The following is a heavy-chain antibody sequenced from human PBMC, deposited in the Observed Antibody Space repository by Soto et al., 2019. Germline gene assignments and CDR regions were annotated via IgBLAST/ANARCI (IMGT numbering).Heavy chain of an antibody. CDR1: GFICSSYD. J-gene: IGHJ3*02. Sequence: GSLRLSCAASGFICSSYDMSWVRQAPGKGLEWVSTILVDGRTFYVDSVKGRFTISRDSSQNTVYLQMNSLTAGDTALYYCAKATATGGGAFDICGQGTMVTVSS. D-gene: IGHD2-8*02. CDR2: ILVDGRT. V-gene: IGHV3-23*01. CDR3: AKATATGGGAFDI.